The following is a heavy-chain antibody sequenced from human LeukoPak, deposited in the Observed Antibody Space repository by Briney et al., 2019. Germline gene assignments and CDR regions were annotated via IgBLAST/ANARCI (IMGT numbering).Heavy chain of an antibody. CDR1: GCRFTSYW. CDR3: ARLDGYVYYYYMDV. CDR2: IYPGDSDT. D-gene: IGHD5-24*01. V-gene: IGHV5-51*01. J-gene: IGHJ6*03. Sequence: GESLKISFKGSGCRFTSYWIGWVRRMPGKGLEWMGIIYPGDSDTRYSPSFQGQVTISADKSISTAYLQWSSLKASDTAMYYCARLDGYVYYYYMDVWGKGTTVTVSS.